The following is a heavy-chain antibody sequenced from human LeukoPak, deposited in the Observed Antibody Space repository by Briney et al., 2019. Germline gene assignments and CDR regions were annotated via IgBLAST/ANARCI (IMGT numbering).Heavy chain of an antibody. V-gene: IGHV3-21*01. CDR2: ISSSSSYI. J-gene: IGHJ4*02. D-gene: IGHD5-24*01. Sequence: GGSLRLSCAASGFTFSSYSMNWVRQAPGKGLEWVSSISSSSSYIYYADSVKGRFTISRDNAKNSLYLQMNSLRAEDTAVYYCARGRDGYNSILNYWGQGTLVTVSS. CDR1: GFTFSSYS. CDR3: ARGRDGYNSILNY.